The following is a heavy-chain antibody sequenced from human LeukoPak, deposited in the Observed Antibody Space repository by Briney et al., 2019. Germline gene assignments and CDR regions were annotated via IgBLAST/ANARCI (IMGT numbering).Heavy chain of an antibody. V-gene: IGHV1-46*01. Sequence: ASVKVSCKASGYTFTSYYMHWVRQAPGQGLVWVGRINPYGGNTSYAQKFQGRVTMTRDTSTKTLYMELSSLTSEDMAVYYCARGDGSSWAKEFDFWGLGTLVTVSS. CDR1: GYTFTSYY. D-gene: IGHD6-13*01. J-gene: IGHJ4*02. CDR3: ARGDGSSWAKEFDF. CDR2: INPYGGNT.